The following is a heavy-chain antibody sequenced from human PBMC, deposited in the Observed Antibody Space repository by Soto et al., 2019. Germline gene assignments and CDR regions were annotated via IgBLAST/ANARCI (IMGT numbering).Heavy chain of an antibody. CDR2: IGTAGDP. V-gene: IGHV3-13*05. Sequence: GGSLRLSCVASGFTFSNYGMHWVRQVIGKRLEWVSAIGTAGDPYYLGSVKGRFTISRENAKNSLYLQMSSLEAEDTGVYYCVSGERVTTDVFDVWGQGAMVTVSS. CDR1: GFTFSNYG. J-gene: IGHJ3*01. D-gene: IGHD4-17*01. CDR3: VSGERVTTDVFDV.